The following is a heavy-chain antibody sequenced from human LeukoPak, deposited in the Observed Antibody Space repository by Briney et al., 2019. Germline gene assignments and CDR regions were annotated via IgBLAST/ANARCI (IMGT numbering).Heavy chain of an antibody. J-gene: IGHJ5*02. CDR2: INPNSGGT. CDR1: GYTFTGYY. Sequence: ASVKVSCKASGYTFTGYYIHWVRQAPGQGLEWMGWINPNSGGTNYAQKFQGRVTMTRDTSISTAYMELSSLRSEDTAVYYCARDFGYNWKANWFDPWGQGTLVTVSS. V-gene: IGHV1-2*02. D-gene: IGHD1-1*01. CDR3: ARDFGYNWKANWFDP.